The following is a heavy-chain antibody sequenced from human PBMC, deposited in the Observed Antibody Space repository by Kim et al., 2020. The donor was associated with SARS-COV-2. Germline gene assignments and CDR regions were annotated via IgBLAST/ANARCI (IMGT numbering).Heavy chain of an antibody. D-gene: IGHD6-19*01. CDR3: ARVPTIAVAGNYYYGMDV. CDR1: GDSVSSNSAA. J-gene: IGHJ6*02. CDR2: TYYRSKWYN. Sequence: SQTLSLTCAISGDSVSSNSAAWNWLRQSPSRGLEWLGRTYYRSKWYNDYAVSVKSRITINPDTSKNQFSLQLNSVTPEDTAVYYCARVPTIAVAGNYYYGMDVWGQGTTVTVSS. V-gene: IGHV6-1*01.